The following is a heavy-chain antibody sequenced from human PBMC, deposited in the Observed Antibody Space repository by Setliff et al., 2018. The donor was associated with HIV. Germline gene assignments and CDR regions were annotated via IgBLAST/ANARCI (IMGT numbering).Heavy chain of an antibody. D-gene: IGHD2-2*01. CDR3: ATVVPAAHLDY. J-gene: IGHJ4*02. Sequence: SETLSLTCTVFGGSISSGGYYWSWIRQHPGKGLEWIGYISYSGSTYYNPSLKSRVTISVDSSKSQFSLNLSSVTVADTAVYYCATVVPAAHLDYWGQGTLVTVSS. V-gene: IGHV4-31*03. CDR1: GGSISSGGYY. CDR2: ISYSGST.